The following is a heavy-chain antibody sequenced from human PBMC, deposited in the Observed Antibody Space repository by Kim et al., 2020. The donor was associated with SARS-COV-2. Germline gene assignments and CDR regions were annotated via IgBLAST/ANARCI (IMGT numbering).Heavy chain of an antibody. CDR1: GFTFSDSA. Sequence: GGSLRLSCAASGFTFSDSAMHWVRQASGKGLEWVGRIRSKPNNYATAYGASVKGRFTMSRDDSKKTAYLQMNSLKIEDTAVYSNSWFDTWGQGTLVTVSS. D-gene: IGHD4-4*01. CDR2: IRSKPNNYAT. CDR3: SWFDT. J-gene: IGHJ5*02. V-gene: IGHV3-73*01.